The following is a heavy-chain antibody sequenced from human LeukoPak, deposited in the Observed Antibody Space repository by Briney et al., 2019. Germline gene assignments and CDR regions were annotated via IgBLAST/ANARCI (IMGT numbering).Heavy chain of an antibody. CDR2: LYRNAHK. Sequence: SGPTLVNPTQPLTLTCTFSGFPLRTSGVAMGWIRQPPGKPLYWLDLLYRNAHKRYRHFRKRRLTITKDTSKIQVVLTMTNMDPVDTATYYCARVLSRCSGGSCYPPAFDYWGQGTLVTVSS. CDR1: GFPLRTSGVA. V-gene: IGHV2-5*01. D-gene: IGHD2-15*01. J-gene: IGHJ4*02. CDR3: ARVLSRCSGGSCYPPAFDY.